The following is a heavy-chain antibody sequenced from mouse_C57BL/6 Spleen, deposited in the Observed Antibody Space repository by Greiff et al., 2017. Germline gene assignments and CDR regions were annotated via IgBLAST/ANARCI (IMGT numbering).Heavy chain of an antibody. D-gene: IGHD1-1*01. V-gene: IGHV1-80*01. J-gene: IGHJ4*01. CDR2: IYPGDGDT. CDR3: ARGRITTVVATDY. CDR1: GYAFSSYW. Sequence: HVQLQQSGAELVKPGASVKISCKASGYAFSSYWMNWVKQRPGKGLEWIGQIYPGDGDTNYNGKFKGKATLTADKSSSTAYMQLSSLTSEDSAVYFCARGRITTVVATDYWGQGTSVTVSS.